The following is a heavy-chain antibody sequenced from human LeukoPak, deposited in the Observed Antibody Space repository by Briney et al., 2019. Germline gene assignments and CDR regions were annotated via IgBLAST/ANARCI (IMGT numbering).Heavy chain of an antibody. D-gene: IGHD6-19*01. V-gene: IGHV3-48*03. CDR3: ARPGGSGWSLDY. CDR1: GFTFSSYE. J-gene: IGHJ4*02. Sequence: PGGSLRLSCAASGFTFSSYEMNWVRQAPGKGLEWVSYITSTGSTINYADSVKGRFTISRDNAKNSLYLQMNSLRAEDTAVYYCARPGGSGWSLDYWGQGTLVTVSS. CDR2: ITSTGSTI.